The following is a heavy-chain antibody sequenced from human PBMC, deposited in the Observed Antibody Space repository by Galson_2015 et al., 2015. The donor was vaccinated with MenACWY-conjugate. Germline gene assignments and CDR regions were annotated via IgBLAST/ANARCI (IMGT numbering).Heavy chain of an antibody. CDR3: SRGYDWCSYFRA. J-gene: IGHJ5*02. CDR2: DYRVGAT. Sequence: SLRLSCAVSGFSATDNCLCWVRHAPGTGPEWNAMDYRVGATIIADSGRGPFTVSRANFKSTVILQMNSLRAEDTAVFRCSRGYDWCSYFRAWGQGAQVTVSS. D-gene: IGHD2-8*01. V-gene: IGHV3-53*01. CDR1: GFSATDNC.